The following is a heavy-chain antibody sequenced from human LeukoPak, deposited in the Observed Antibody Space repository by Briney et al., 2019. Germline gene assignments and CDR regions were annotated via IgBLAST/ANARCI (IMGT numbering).Heavy chain of an antibody. CDR3: ARENSSGWYDY. V-gene: IGHV4-59*08. Sequence: SETLSLTCTVSGGSISSYYWSWIRQPPGKGLEWIGYIYYSGSTNYNPSLKSRVTISVDTSKNQFSLKLSSVTAADTAVYYCARENSSGWYDYWGQGTLVTVSS. CDR2: IYYSGST. J-gene: IGHJ4*02. CDR1: GGSISSYY. D-gene: IGHD6-19*01.